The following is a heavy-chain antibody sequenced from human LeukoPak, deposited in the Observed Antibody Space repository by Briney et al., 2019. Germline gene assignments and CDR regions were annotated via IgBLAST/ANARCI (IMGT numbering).Heavy chain of an antibody. Sequence: GSSVKVSCKASGGTFSSYAISWVRQAPGQGLEWMGGIIPIFGTANYAQKLQGRVTMTTDTSTSTAYMELRSLRSDDTAVYYCARVDYCSSTSCYSYYYYMDVWGKGTTVTVSS. CDR1: GGTFSSYA. CDR2: IIPIFGTA. J-gene: IGHJ6*03. CDR3: ARVDYCSSTSCYSYYYYMDV. D-gene: IGHD2-2*01. V-gene: IGHV1-69*05.